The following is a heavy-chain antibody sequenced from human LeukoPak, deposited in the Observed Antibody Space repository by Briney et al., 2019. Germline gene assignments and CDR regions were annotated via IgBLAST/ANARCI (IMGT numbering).Heavy chain of an antibody. J-gene: IGHJ4*02. CDR2: ISGSGGST. D-gene: IGHD6-6*01. Sequence: PGGSLRLSCAASGFTFNSYTMNWVRQAPGKGLEWVSAISGSGGSTYYADSVKGRFTISRDNSKNTLYLQMNSLRAEDTAVYYCAKDIAARPSYFDYWGQGTLVTVSS. CDR1: GFTFNSYT. V-gene: IGHV3-23*01. CDR3: AKDIAARPSYFDY.